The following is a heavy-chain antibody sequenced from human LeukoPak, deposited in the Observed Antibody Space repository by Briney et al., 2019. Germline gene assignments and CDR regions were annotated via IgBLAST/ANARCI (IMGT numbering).Heavy chain of an antibody. CDR1: GYTFTGYY. J-gene: IGHJ4*02. V-gene: IGHV1-2*02. D-gene: IGHD4/OR15-4a*01. Sequence: ASVKVSCKASGYTFTGYYLFWVRQAPGQGLEWMGWINPNSGATKYAQKFQGRVTLTRDTSIRTTYMELSSLRSDDTVVYYCARDERYSYGDNHYPDLGFWGQGTPVTVSS. CDR2: INPNSGAT. CDR3: ARDERYSYGDNHYPDLGF.